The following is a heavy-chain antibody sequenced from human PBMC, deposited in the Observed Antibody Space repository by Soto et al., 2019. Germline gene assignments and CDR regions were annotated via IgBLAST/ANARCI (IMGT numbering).Heavy chain of an antibody. CDR3: ARADLTYYDFWSGYIADY. V-gene: IGHV1-8*01. J-gene: IGHJ4*02. D-gene: IGHD3-3*01. CDR1: GYTYTSYV. CDR2: MNPNSGNT. Sequence: ASVKVSRKASGYTYTSYVINWVRQATGQGLEWMGWMNPNSGNTGYAQKFQGRVTMTRNTSISTAYMELSSLRSEDTAVYYCARADLTYYDFWSGYIADYWGQGTLVTVSS.